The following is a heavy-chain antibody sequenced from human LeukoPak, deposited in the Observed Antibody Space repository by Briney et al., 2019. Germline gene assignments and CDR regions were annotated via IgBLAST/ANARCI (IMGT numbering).Heavy chain of an antibody. CDR1: GFTFSDYY. Sequence: GGSLRLSCAASGFTFSDYYMSWIRQAPGKGLEWVSYISSSSTTIYYADSVKGRFTISRDNARNSLYLQMNSLRAEDTAVYYCARDSRPGYSSSWYGRDWFDPWGQGTLVTVSS. V-gene: IGHV3-11*04. CDR3: ARDSRPGYSSSWYGRDWFDP. J-gene: IGHJ5*02. CDR2: ISSSSTTI. D-gene: IGHD6-13*01.